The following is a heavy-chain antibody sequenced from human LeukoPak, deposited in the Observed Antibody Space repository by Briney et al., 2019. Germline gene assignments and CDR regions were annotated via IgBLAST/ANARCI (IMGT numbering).Heavy chain of an antibody. V-gene: IGHV3-9*01. D-gene: IGHD3-3*01. Sequence: GGSLRLSCAASGFTFSSYWMNWARQAPGKGLEWVSGITWHSENIDYADSVKGRFTISRDNAKNSLYLQMNNLRAEDTALYFCVAVPETDFWIGFYLDYWGQGTLVTVSS. CDR2: ITWHSENI. CDR1: GFTFSSYW. CDR3: VAVPETDFWIGFYLDY. J-gene: IGHJ4*02.